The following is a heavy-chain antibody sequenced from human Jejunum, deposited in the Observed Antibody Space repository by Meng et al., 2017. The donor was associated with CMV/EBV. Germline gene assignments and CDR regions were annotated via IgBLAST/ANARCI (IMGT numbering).Heavy chain of an antibody. CDR1: GLTFSLNA. J-gene: IGHJ4*02. D-gene: IGHD3-3*01. CDR2: VSYDGNNK. CDR3: AKDEGYYGVWSGYVNY. V-gene: IGHV3-30*18. Sequence: GLTFSLNAMYWVRQAPGKGLEWVAVVSYDGNNKHYADSVKGRFTISRDNSRDTLYLQMSSLRAEDTAVYYCAKDEGYYGVWSGYVNYWGQGTLVTVSS.